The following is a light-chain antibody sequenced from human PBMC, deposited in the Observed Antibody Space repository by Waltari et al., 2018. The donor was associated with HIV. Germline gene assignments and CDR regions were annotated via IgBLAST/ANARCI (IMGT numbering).Light chain of an antibody. CDR3: MQTLRLPWP. J-gene: IGKJ1*01. V-gene: IGKV2-28*01. CDR2: LAT. Sequence: VVMNQSPRYLPASLGEPASISCASNERLRHENGFKYLDWYLQRPGRSPRLLIQLATSRAFGVPTRFGGSASDTNCTLTISRVETGDVGLYYCMQTLRLPWPFGQGTRV. CDR1: ERLRHENGFKY.